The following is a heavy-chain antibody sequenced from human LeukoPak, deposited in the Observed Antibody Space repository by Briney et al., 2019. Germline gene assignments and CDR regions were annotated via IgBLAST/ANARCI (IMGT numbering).Heavy chain of an antibody. Sequence: SVKVSCKASGGTFSSYAISWVRQAPGQGLEWMGRIIPIFGIANYAQKFQGRVTITADRSTSTAYMELSSLRSEDTAVYYCARDSQYCSSTSCPKWFDPWGQGTLVTVSS. CDR3: ARDSQYCSSTSCPKWFDP. CDR2: IIPIFGIA. V-gene: IGHV1-69*04. CDR1: GGTFSSYA. D-gene: IGHD2-2*01. J-gene: IGHJ5*02.